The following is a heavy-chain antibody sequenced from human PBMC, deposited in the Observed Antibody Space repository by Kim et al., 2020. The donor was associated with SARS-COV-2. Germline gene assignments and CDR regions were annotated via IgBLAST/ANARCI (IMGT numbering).Heavy chain of an antibody. J-gene: IGHJ2*01. V-gene: IGHV3-11*01. D-gene: IGHD4-4*01. CDR2: LNSGGASV. CDR1: EFTFDDYF. Sequence: GGSLRLSCTASEFTFDDYFMTWIRQAQGKGQEWVASLNSGGASVYHSDPAKGRLTIFRDNAQISLFLQMSSPSAEDKAVFYCARAPRVDYIAHDWYFDF. CDR3: ARAPRVDYIAHDWYFDF.